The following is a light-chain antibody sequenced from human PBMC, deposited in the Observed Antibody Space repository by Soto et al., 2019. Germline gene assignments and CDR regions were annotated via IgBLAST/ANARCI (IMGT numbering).Light chain of an antibody. CDR1: SSDVGGYNY. Sequence: QSVLTQPASVSGSPGQSITISCTGTSSDVGGYNYVSWYKQHPGKAPKLRIYEVTNRPSGVSNRFSGSKSGNTASLTISGLQAEDEADYYCSSYTSSSTLYVFGTGTKLTVL. V-gene: IGLV2-14*01. CDR2: EVT. J-gene: IGLJ1*01. CDR3: SSYTSSSTLYV.